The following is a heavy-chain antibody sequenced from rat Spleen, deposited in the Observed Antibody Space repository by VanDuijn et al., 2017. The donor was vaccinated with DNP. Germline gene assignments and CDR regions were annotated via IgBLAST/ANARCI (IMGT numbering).Heavy chain of an antibody. CDR3: ARHNYNFDY. CDR1: GFTFNHYW. D-gene: IGHD1-10*01. J-gene: IGHJ2*01. V-gene: IGHV5-31*01. CDR2: ITPTGGDT. Sequence: EVQLVESGGDLVQPGRSLKLSCFASGFTFNHYWMTWIRQVPGKGLEWLASITPTGGDTYSPASVRGRFTVSRDNTESRLYLHLNSLRSEDTATYYCARHNYNFDYWGQGVMGTVSS.